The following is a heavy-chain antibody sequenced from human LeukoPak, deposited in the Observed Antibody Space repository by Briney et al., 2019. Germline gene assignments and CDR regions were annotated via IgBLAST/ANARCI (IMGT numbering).Heavy chain of an antibody. Sequence: GGSLRLSCAASGLTFSGSAMHWVRQASGKGLEWVGRIRSKANSYATAYAASVKGRFTISRDDSKNTAYLQINSLKTEDTAVYYCTRRGYDYIWGSYREYYFDYWGQGTLVTVSS. CDR1: GLTFSGSA. D-gene: IGHD3-16*02. V-gene: IGHV3-73*01. J-gene: IGHJ4*02. CDR2: IRSKANSYAT. CDR3: TRRGYDYIWGSYREYYFDY.